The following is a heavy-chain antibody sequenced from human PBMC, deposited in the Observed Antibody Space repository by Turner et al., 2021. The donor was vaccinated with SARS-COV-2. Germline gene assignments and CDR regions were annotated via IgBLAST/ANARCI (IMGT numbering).Heavy chain of an antibody. CDR1: GFTFSNAW. CDR3: TTNETNWDAFAI. CDR2: IKRKSDGGTT. D-gene: IGHD7-27*01. V-gene: IGHV3-15*01. J-gene: IGHJ3*02. Sequence: ELHLVVSGGGMVKPGGSLRLSCAASGFTFSNAWMNWVRQAPGKGLEWVGRIKRKSDGGTTDYAAPVKGRFTISRDDAENTLYLQINSLNTEDTGVYYCTTNETNWDAFAIWGQGTVVTVSS.